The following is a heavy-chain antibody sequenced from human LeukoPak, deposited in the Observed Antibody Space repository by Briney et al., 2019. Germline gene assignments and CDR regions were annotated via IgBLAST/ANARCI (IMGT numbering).Heavy chain of an antibody. CDR2: IWYDGGNK. J-gene: IGHJ4*02. CDR1: GFTFSSYG. V-gene: IGHV3-33*01. D-gene: IGHD3-22*01. Sequence: PGGSLRLSCAASGFTFSSYGMHWVRQAPGKGLEWVAVIWYDGGNKYYADSVKGRFTISRDNSKKTLYLQMNSLRAEDTAAYHCARGEAGGGGYYDSSGYLYYWGQGTLVTVSS. CDR3: ARGEAGGGGYYDSSGYLYY.